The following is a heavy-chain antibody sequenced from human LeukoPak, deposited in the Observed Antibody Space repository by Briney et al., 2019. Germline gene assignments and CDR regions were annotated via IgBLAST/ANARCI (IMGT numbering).Heavy chain of an antibody. D-gene: IGHD3-22*01. Sequence: GGSLRLSCAVFGFTFRSYEMNWVRQAPGKGLEWISYISSTGSAIYYADSVKGRLTISRDNAKNSLYLQMNSLRAEDTAVYYCPRVFSYYTYSFDYWGQGTLVTVSS. J-gene: IGHJ4*02. CDR3: PRVFSYYTYSFDY. CDR1: GFTFRSYE. CDR2: ISSTGSAI. V-gene: IGHV3-48*03.